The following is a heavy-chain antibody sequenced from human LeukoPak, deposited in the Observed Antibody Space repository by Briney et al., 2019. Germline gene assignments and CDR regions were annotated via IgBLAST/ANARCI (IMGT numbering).Heavy chain of an antibody. CDR3: AREREQRDYERYATGYDS. V-gene: IGHV4-34*01. J-gene: IGHJ4*02. CDR2: ITHSGST. CDR1: GGSLSGYY. D-gene: IGHD3-16*01. Sequence: KTSETLSLTCTVSGGSLSGYYWSWVRQSPGRGLEWIGEITHSGSTNYNPSLKSRVTISVDTSRNQFSLKLSSVTAADTAVYYCAREREQRDYERYATGYDSWGQGTLVTVSS.